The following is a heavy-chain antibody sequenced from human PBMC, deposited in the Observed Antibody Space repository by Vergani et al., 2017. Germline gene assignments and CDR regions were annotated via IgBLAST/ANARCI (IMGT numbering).Heavy chain of an antibody. V-gene: IGHV5-51*03. J-gene: IGHJ4*02. D-gene: IGHD3-22*01. CDR3: ASNGYYCLDY. CDR2: IYPADSDT. CDR1: EYSFGNYW. Sequence: EVELVQSGPEMRKPGESLKISCKGSEYSFGNYWIGWVRQMPGKGLEWMGIIYPADSDTRYSPSLKSRVTISVDKSKNQFSLKLSAVTAADTAVYYCASNGYYCLDYWGRGTLVTVSS.